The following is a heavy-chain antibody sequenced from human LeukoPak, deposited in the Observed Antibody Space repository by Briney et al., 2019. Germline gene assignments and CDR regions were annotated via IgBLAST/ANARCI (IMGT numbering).Heavy chain of an antibody. V-gene: IGHV4-34*01. CDR1: GGSFSGYY. Sequence: SETLSLTCAVYGGSFSGYYWSWIRQPPGKGLEWIGEINHSGSTNYNPSLKSRVTISVDTSKNQFSLKLSSVTAADTAVYYCAKGRPWFDPWGQGTLVTVSS. CDR3: AKGRPWFDP. J-gene: IGHJ5*02. CDR2: INHSGST.